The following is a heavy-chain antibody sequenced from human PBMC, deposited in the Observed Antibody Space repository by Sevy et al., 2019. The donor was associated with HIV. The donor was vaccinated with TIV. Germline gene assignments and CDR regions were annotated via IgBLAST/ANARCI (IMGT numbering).Heavy chain of an antibody. Sequence: SETLSLTCAVHGGSFDGYYWTWIRQPQPPGKGLEWIGEILHSGGTNYNPSLKSRVTISVDTSKNQFSLKMPSLTAADTAMYYCARGLGMVRGDFDYWAQGTLVTVSS. V-gene: IGHV4-34*01. CDR1: GGSFDGYY. J-gene: IGHJ4*02. CDR2: ILHSGGT. D-gene: IGHD3-10*01. CDR3: ARGLGMVRGDFDY.